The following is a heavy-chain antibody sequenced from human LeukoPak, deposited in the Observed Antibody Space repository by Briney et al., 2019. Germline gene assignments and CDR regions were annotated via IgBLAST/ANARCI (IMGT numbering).Heavy chain of an antibody. CDR1: GFTFSSYS. V-gene: IGHV3-21*01. J-gene: IGHJ4*02. CDR2: ISSSSSYI. Sequence: GGSLRLSCAASGFTFSSYSMNWVRQAPGKGLEWVSSISSSSSYIYYADSVQGRFTISRDNAKNSLYLQMNSLRAEDTAVYYCARAAYSSGWVFDYWGQGTLVTVSS. CDR3: ARAAYSSGWVFDY. D-gene: IGHD6-19*01.